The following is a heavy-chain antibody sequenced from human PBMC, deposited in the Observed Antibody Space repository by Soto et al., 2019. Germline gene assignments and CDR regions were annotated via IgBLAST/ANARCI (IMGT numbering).Heavy chain of an antibody. D-gene: IGHD3-3*01. CDR1: GYSISSGNW. J-gene: IGHJ4*02. CDR3: ASARFLDLGGVDY. V-gene: IGHV4-28*01. CDR2: IYYSGST. Sequence: SDTLSLTFAVSGYSISSGNWWGGGRQPPGKGLERIGYIYYSGSTYYNPSLKSRVTMSVDTSKNQFSLKLSSVTAVDTAVYYCASARFLDLGGVDYWGRGTLVTVSS.